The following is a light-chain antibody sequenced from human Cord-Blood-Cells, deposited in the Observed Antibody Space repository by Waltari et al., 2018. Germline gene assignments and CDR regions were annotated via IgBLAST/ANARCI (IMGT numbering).Light chain of an antibody. V-gene: IGKV3-11*01. CDR1: QSVSSY. CDR2: AAS. Sequence: ELVLTQSPPPLPLSRGERAPLSCSSSQSVSSYLAWYQQKPGPAPRLLIYAASNRATGIPVRFSGSGSGTDFTITISSLEPEDFAVYYCQQRSNWPPLTFGGGTKVEIK. J-gene: IGKJ4*01. CDR3: QQRSNWPPLT.